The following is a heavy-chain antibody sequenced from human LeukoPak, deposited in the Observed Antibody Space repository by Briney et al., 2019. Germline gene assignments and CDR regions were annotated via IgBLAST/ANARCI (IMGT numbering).Heavy chain of an antibody. J-gene: IGHJ5*02. CDR3: ARGRGSGSYPNWFDP. D-gene: IGHD3-10*01. V-gene: IGHV4-4*07. Sequence: PSETLSLTCTVSGGSISSYYWSWIRQPPGKGLEWIGRIYTSGSTNYNPSLKSRVTMSVDTSKNQFSLKLSSVTAADTAVYYCARGRGSGSYPNWFDPWGQGTLVTVSS. CDR2: IYTSGST. CDR1: GGSISSYY.